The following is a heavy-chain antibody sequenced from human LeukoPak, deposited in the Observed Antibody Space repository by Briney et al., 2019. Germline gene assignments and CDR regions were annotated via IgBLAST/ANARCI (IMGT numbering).Heavy chain of an antibody. Sequence: SETLSLTCTVSGGSISSSSYYWGWIRQPPGKGLEWIGSIYYSGSTYYNPSLKSRVTISVDTSKNQFSLKLSSVTAADTAVYYCARHGRRREDFYYGSGSYKGYWYFDLWGRGTLVTVSS. D-gene: IGHD3-10*01. CDR1: GGSISSSSYY. CDR2: IYYSGST. J-gene: IGHJ2*01. CDR3: ARHGRRREDFYYGSGSYKGYWYFDL. V-gene: IGHV4-39*01.